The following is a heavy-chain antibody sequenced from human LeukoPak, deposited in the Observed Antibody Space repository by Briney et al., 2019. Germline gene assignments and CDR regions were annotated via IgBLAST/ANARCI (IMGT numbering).Heavy chain of an antibody. CDR3: QKTGYDILTGYLNYFDY. Sequence: SGPTLVKPTQTPTLTCTFSGFSLSTSGVCVGWIRQPPGKALERLALIYWNDDKRYSPSLKSSLTITKDNSKNQVVLTMTNMDPVDTAIFFKQKTGYDILTGYLNYFDYWGQGTLVTVSS. CDR1: GFSLSTSGVC. V-gene: IGHV2-5*01. J-gene: IGHJ4*02. CDR2: IYWNDDK. D-gene: IGHD3-9*01.